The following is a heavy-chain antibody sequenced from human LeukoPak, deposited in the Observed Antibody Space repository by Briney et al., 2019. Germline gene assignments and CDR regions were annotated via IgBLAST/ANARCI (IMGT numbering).Heavy chain of an antibody. Sequence: GGSLRLSCAASGFIFSNNWFSWVRQAPGKGLEWVGHIKSKSYGETTDYAEPVKGRFTISRDDADDMVYLQLSSLRPEDTAVYYCTTITITRGALWGLGTLVTVSS. CDR1: GFIFSNNW. CDR3: TTITITRGAL. J-gene: IGHJ4*02. V-gene: IGHV3-15*01. D-gene: IGHD3-10*01. CDR2: IKSKSYGETT.